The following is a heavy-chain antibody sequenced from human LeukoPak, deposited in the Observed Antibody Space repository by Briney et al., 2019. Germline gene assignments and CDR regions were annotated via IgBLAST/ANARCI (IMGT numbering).Heavy chain of an antibody. V-gene: IGHV1-18*01. D-gene: IGHD2-2*01. Sequence: GASVKVSCKASGYTFTSYGISWVRQAPGQGLEWMGWISAYNGNTNYAQKLQGRVTMTTDTSTSTAYMELRSLRSDDTAVYYCARSRPMGEYCSSTSCYLQHWGQGTLVTVSS. J-gene: IGHJ1*01. CDR2: ISAYNGNT. CDR3: ARSRPMGEYCSSTSCYLQH. CDR1: GYTFTSYG.